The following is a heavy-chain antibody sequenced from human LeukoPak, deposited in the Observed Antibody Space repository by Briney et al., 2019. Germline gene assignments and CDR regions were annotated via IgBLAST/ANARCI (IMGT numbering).Heavy chain of an antibody. CDR2: INPNSGGT. V-gene: IGHV1-2*06. CDR1: GGTFSIYA. Sequence: ASVTVSFTASGGTFSIYAISWVRQAPGQGLEWMGRINPNSGGTNYAQKFQGRVTMTRDTSISTAYMELSRLRSDDTAVYYCARDRGYSYGYYYYYGMDVWGQGTTVTVSS. J-gene: IGHJ6*02. CDR3: ARDRGYSYGYYYYYGMDV. D-gene: IGHD5-18*01.